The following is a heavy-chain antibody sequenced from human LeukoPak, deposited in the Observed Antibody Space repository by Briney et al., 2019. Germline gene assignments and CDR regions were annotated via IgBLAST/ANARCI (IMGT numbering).Heavy chain of an antibody. CDR3: AREYYCSSTSCYTKGNYYYYMDV. CDR2: ISGSGGST. J-gene: IGHJ6*03. CDR1: GFTFSSYA. D-gene: IGHD2-2*02. Sequence: GGSLRLSCAASGFTFSSYAMSWVRQAPGKGLEWVSAISGSGGSTYYADSVKGRFTISRDNSKNTLYLQMNSLRAEDTAVYYCAREYYCSSTSCYTKGNYYYYMDVWGKGTTVTVSS. V-gene: IGHV3-23*01.